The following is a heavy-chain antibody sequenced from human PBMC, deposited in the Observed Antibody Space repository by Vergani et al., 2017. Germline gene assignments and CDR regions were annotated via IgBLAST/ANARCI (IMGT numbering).Heavy chain of an antibody. J-gene: IGHJ4*02. CDR1: GYSFTSYW. CDR2: IDPSDSYT. CDR3: ARLRVDSSGAQGFDY. D-gene: IGHD6-19*01. V-gene: IGHV5-10-1*03. Sequence: EVQLVQSGAEVKKPGESLRISCKGSGYSFTSYWISWVRQMPGKGLEWMGRIDPSDSYTNYSPSFQGHVTISADKSISTAYLQWSSLKASDTAMYNCARLRVDSSGAQGFDYWGQGTLVTVSS.